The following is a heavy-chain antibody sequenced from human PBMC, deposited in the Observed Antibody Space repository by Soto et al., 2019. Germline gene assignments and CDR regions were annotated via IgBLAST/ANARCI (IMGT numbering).Heavy chain of an antibody. V-gene: IGHV1-46*01. CDR2: INPNGGST. CDR3: ARDGWFSALRIPFGLDV. J-gene: IGHJ6*02. Sequence: ASVKVSCKTSGYTFSNYHIHWVLLAPGQGLDWMVIINPNGGSTTYAQKFQGRVTMTRDTSTSTVYMELSSLTSEDTVLYYCARDGWFSALRIPFGLDVWGQGTTVTVSS. D-gene: IGHD3-3*01. CDR1: GYTFSNYH.